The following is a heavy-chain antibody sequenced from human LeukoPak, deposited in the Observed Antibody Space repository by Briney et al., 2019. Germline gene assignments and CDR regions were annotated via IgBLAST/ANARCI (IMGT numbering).Heavy chain of an antibody. D-gene: IGHD3-22*01. Sequence: GGSLRLSCAASGFTFSSYAMSWVRQAPGMGLAWVSAISGSGGSTYYADSVKGRFTISRDTSKDTLYLQMNSLRAEDTAVYYCARGRYYDNSVYYYFDYWGQGTLVTVSS. V-gene: IGHV3-23*01. J-gene: IGHJ4*02. CDR3: ARGRYYDNSVYYYFDY. CDR1: GFTFSSYA. CDR2: ISGSGGST.